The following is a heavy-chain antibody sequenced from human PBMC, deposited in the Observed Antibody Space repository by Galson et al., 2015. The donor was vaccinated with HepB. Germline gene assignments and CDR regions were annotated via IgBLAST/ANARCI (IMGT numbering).Heavy chain of an antibody. J-gene: IGHJ4*02. Sequence: ETLSLTCTVSGGSISTYYWSWIRQPPGKGLEWIGYIFYSGSTNYNPSLESRVTISVDTSKKQFSLKLTSVTAADSAVYYCARVREGGIDHWGQGALVAVSS. D-gene: IGHD1-26*01. CDR2: IFYSGST. CDR1: GGSISTYY. V-gene: IGHV4-59*01. CDR3: ARVREGGIDH.